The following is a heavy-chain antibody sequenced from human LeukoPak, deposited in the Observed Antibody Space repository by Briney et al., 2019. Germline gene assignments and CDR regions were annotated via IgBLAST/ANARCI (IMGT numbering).Heavy chain of an antibody. J-gene: IGHJ4*02. CDR1: GFTFSDYY. V-gene: IGHV3-23*01. Sequence: GGSLRLSCAASGFTFSDYYMSWVRQAPGKGLEWVSGISGGGDNTYYADSVKGRFTISRDNSKNTLYVQVNSLGTEDTAAYYCAKGSYYDSSGSFYFDYWGQGTLVTVSS. CDR2: ISGGGDNT. D-gene: IGHD3-22*01. CDR3: AKGSYYDSSGSFYFDY.